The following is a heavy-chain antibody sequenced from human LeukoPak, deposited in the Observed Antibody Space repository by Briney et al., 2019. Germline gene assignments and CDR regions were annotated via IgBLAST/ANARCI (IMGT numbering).Heavy chain of an antibody. J-gene: IGHJ3*02. D-gene: IGHD2-15*01. Sequence: SETLPLTCAVSGYSIISGYYWGWIRQPPGKGLEWIGSIDHSGTTYYNPSLKSRVTISVDTSKNQFSLKLTSVTAADTAVFYCARRSYCSGGDCYSIDAFDIWGQGTMVTVSS. CDR3: ARRSYCSGGDCYSIDAFDI. CDR1: GYSIISGYY. CDR2: IDHSGTT. V-gene: IGHV4-38-2*01.